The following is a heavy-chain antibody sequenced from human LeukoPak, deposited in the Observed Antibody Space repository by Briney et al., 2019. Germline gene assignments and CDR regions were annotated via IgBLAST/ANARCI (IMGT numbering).Heavy chain of an antibody. D-gene: IGHD4-17*01. CDR3: ARDPNGDYIGAFEF. V-gene: IGHV3-23*01. Sequence: PGGSLRLSCAASGFTFSNYAMMWVHPAPGQGLEWVSAITSAGAPRYADSVKGRFTISRDNSKNTLYLQMNSLRAEDTAQYFCARDPNGDYIGAFEFWGQGTGVTVSS. J-gene: IGHJ3*01. CDR2: ITSAGAP. CDR1: GFTFSNYA.